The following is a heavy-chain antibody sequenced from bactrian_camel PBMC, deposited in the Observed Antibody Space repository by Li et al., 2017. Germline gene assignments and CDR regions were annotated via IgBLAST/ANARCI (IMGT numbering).Heavy chain of an antibody. CDR1: GFTFSSYD. D-gene: IGHD4*01. Sequence: VQLVESGGGLVQPGGSLRLSCAASGFTFSSYDMSWVRQASGKGLEWVSQISWGGGSTYYAYSVQGRFTISRDDAKSTVYLQMNSLKTEDTALYYCAKNVYSDYYYGIEYWGKGTQVTVS. J-gene: IGHJ7*01. V-gene: IGHV3S40*01. CDR2: ISWGGGST.